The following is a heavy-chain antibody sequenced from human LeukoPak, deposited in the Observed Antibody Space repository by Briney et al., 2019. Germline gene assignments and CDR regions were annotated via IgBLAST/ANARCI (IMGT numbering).Heavy chain of an antibody. CDR2: ISSSSSYI. V-gene: IGHV3-21*01. CDR1: GFTFSSYG. CDR3: ASWGGLVPAAPYNDY. J-gene: IGHJ4*02. Sequence: GGSLRLSCAASGFTFSSYGMNWVRQAPGKGLEWVSSISSSSSYIYYADSAKGRFTISRDNAKNSLYLQMNSLRAEDTAVYYCASWGGLVPAAPYNDYWGQGTLVTVSS. D-gene: IGHD2-2*01.